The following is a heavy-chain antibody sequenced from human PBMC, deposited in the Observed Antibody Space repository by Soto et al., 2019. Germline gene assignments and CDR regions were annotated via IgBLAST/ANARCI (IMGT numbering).Heavy chain of an antibody. J-gene: IGHJ4*02. CDR1: AFTFSSYA. Sequence: GRSLRLSCAASAFTFSSYAMNWVRQAPGKGLEWVSTITGSGETTYYGDSVKGRFTISRDNSKNTLYLQMDNLTADDTAIYYCAKSQIGAAHYGDYWGQGTLVTVS. CDR3: AKSQIGAAHYGDY. V-gene: IGHV3-23*01. D-gene: IGHD3-16*01. CDR2: ITGSGETT.